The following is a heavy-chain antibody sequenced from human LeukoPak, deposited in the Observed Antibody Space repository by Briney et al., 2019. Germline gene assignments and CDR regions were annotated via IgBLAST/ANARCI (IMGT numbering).Heavy chain of an antibody. Sequence: GGSLRLSCAASGFTFDDYAMHWVRQAPGKGLEWVSGISWNSGSIGYADSVKGRFTISRDNSKNTLYLQMNSLRAEDTAVYYCAKDSALLWFGELLMGSYFDYWGQGTLVTVSS. CDR1: GFTFDDYA. J-gene: IGHJ4*02. CDR2: ISWNSGSI. CDR3: AKDSALLWFGELLMGSYFDY. V-gene: IGHV3-9*01. D-gene: IGHD3-10*01.